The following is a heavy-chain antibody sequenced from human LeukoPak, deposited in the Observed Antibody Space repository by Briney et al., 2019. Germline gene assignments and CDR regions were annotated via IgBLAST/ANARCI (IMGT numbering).Heavy chain of an antibody. J-gene: IGHJ6*03. CDR2: IRSSGSTI. D-gene: IGHD1-14*01. Sequence: GGSLRLSCAASGFTFSDYYMSWIRQAPGKGLEWVSYIRSSGSTIYYADSVKGRFSNSRDKDKNSLYLQMNSLRAEDTAVYYCASHHEGNYYYYYMDVWGKGTTVTVSS. V-gene: IGHV3-11*04. CDR1: GFTFSDYY. CDR3: ASHHEGNYYYYYMDV.